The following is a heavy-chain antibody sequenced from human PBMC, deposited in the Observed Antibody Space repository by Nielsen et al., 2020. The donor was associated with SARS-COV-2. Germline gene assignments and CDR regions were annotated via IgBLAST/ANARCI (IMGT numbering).Heavy chain of an antibody. J-gene: IGHJ4*02. D-gene: IGHD3-3*01. V-gene: IGHV3-21*01. CDR2: ISSSSSYI. CDR3: VGGYYDFWSGYSTLDY. CDR1: GFTFSSYS. Sequence: GESLKISCAASGFTFSSYSMNWVRQAPGKGLEWVSSISSSSSYIYYADSVKGRFTISRDNAKNSLYLQMNSLRAEDTAVYYCVGGYYDFWSGYSTLDYWGQGTLVTVSS.